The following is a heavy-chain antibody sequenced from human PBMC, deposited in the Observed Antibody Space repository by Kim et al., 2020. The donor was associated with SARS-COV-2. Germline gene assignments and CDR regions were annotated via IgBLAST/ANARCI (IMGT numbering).Heavy chain of an antibody. CDR2: IWYDGSNK. J-gene: IGHJ6*02. Sequence: GGSLRLSCAASGFTFSSYGMHWVRQAPGKGPEWVSGIWYDGSNKYYADSVKGRFTISRDNSKNTLYLQMNSLRAEDTAVYYCARDTAMDLWGQGTTVTVSS. CDR1: GFTFSSYG. CDR3: ARDTAMDL. V-gene: IGHV3-33*01.